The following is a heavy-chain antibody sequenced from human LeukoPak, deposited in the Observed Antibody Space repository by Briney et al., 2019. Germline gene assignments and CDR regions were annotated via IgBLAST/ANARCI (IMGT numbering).Heavy chain of an antibody. D-gene: IGHD5-24*01. CDR1: GGTFSSYA. Sequence: SVKVSCKASGGTFSSYAIGWVRQAPGQGLEWMGGIIPIFGTANYAQKFQGRVTITADESTSTAYMELSSLRSEDTAVYYCASKRWLHSRDFYYFDYWGQGTLVTVSS. CDR2: IIPIFGTA. V-gene: IGHV1-69*13. J-gene: IGHJ4*02. CDR3: ASKRWLHSRDFYYFDY.